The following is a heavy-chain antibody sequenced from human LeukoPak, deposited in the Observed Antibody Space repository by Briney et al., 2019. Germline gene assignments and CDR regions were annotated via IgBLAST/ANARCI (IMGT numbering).Heavy chain of an antibody. Sequence: GGSLRLSCAASGFTFSDYYMSWIRQAPGKGLEWVSAITGSGGSTYYADSVKGRFTISRDNSKNTLYLQMNSLRAEDTAVFYCAKDKIVVVPPAIAAFDIWGQGTMVTVSS. CDR1: GFTFSDYY. CDR2: ITGSGGST. J-gene: IGHJ3*02. D-gene: IGHD2-2*01. V-gene: IGHV3-23*01. CDR3: AKDKIVVVPPAIAAFDI.